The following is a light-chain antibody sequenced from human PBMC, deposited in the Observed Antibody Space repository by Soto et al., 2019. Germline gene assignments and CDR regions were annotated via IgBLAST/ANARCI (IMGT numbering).Light chain of an antibody. J-gene: IGKJ5*01. V-gene: IGKV1-39*01. CDR2: DAS. Sequence: DIKMNQSPTSLAASVGNRVTITCRTSQSISTYLNWYQKKPGKAPNLLIYDASRLQSEVPSRFSASRSGTDFTLSISSVQPEDFATYYCQQSYMDPITFGQGTRLEIK. CDR3: QQSYMDPIT. CDR1: QSISTY.